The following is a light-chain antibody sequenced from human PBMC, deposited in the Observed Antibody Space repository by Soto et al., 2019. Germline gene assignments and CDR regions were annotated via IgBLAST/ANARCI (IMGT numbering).Light chain of an antibody. J-gene: IGKJ3*01. CDR2: GAS. CDR1: QGISNY. V-gene: IGKV1-27*01. Sequence: DIQRTQSPSSLSAYLGDRGTITCRASQGISNYLAWYQQKPGRLPKLLIFGASTLQSGDPGRCSGSGSGTRFKLTINGLLPEDVATYYGQKYDRAPFTFGPGTKVD. CDR3: QKYDRAPFT.